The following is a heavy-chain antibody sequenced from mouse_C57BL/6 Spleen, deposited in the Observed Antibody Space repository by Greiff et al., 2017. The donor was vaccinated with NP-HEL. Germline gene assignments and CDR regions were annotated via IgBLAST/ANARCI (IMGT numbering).Heavy chain of an antibody. V-gene: IGHV1-50*01. CDR1: GYTFTSYW. Sequence: QVQLKQPGAELVKPGASVKLSCKASGYTFTSYWMQWVKQRPGQGLEWIGEIDPSDSYTNYNQKFKGKATLTVDTSSSTAYMKLSSLTSEDSAGYYCAMRDYDRNYFDDWGQGTTLTVSS. CDR2: IDPSDSYT. J-gene: IGHJ2*01. D-gene: IGHD2-4*01. CDR3: AMRDYDRNYFDD.